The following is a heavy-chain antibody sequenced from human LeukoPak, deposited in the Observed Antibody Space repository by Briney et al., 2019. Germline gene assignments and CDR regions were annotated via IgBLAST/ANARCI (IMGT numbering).Heavy chain of an antibody. Sequence: PGGSLRLSCAASGFTFSYYEMNWVRQAPGKGLEWVSYISSSGGTIYYADSVKGRFTISRDNAKNSLYLQMNSLRAEDTAVYYCARVADYGSGSYLHFDYWGQGTLVTVSS. CDR1: GFTFSYYE. V-gene: IGHV3-48*03. CDR2: ISSSGGTI. CDR3: ARVADYGSGSYLHFDY. J-gene: IGHJ4*02. D-gene: IGHD3-10*01.